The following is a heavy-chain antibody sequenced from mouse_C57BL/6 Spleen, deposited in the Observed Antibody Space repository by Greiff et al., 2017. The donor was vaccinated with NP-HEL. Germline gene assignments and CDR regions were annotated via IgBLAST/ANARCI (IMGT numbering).Heavy chain of an antibody. CDR3: ARVSYLYYYAMDY. Sequence: EVKLMESGGGLVKPGGSLKLSCAASGFTFSSYAMSWVRQTPEKRLEWVATISDGGSYTYYPDNVKGRFTISRDNAKNNLYLQMSHLKSEDTAMYYCARVSYLYYYAMDYWGQGTSVTVSS. CDR2: ISDGGSYT. V-gene: IGHV5-4*03. CDR1: GFTFSSYA. D-gene: IGHD2-10*01. J-gene: IGHJ4*01.